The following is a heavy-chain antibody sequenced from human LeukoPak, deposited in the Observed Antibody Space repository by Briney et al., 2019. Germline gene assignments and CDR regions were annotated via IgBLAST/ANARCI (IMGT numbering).Heavy chain of an antibody. J-gene: IGHJ2*01. Sequence: SETLSLTCTVSGGSISSYYWSWIRQPPGKGLEWIGYIYYSGSTNYNPSLKSRVTISVDTSKNQFSLKLSSATAADTAVYYCARDQILGYCSGGSCYSGYFDLWGRGTLVTVSS. CDR3: ARDQILGYCSGGSCYSGYFDL. CDR2: IYYSGST. D-gene: IGHD2-15*01. V-gene: IGHV4-59*01. CDR1: GGSISSYY.